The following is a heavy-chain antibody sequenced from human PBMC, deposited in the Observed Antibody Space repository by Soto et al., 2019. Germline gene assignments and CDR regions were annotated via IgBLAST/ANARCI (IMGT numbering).Heavy chain of an antibody. Sequence: EVQLLESGGGLVQPGGSLRLSCAASGFTFSSYAMSWVRQAPGKGLEWVSAISGSGGSTYYADSVKGRFTISRDNSKNTLYLQMNSRRAEDTAVYYCAKEGSGWYPIETNYFDYWGQGTLVTVSS. CDR1: GFTFSSYA. D-gene: IGHD6-19*01. V-gene: IGHV3-23*01. CDR2: ISGSGGST. CDR3: AKEGSGWYPIETNYFDY. J-gene: IGHJ4*02.